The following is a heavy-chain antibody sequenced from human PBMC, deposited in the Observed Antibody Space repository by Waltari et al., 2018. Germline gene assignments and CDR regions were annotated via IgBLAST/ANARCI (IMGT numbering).Heavy chain of an antibody. V-gene: IGHV3-21*01. CDR1: GFTFSSYS. J-gene: IGHJ4*02. CDR2: ISSSSSYI. Sequence: EVQLVESGGGLVKPGGSLRLSCAASGFTFSSYSMNWVRQAPGKGLELVSSISSSSSYIYYADSVKGRFTISRDNAKNSLYLQMNSLRAEDTAVYYCARDSVVVAIFDYWGQGTLVTVSS. CDR3: ARDSVVVAIFDY. D-gene: IGHD3-22*01.